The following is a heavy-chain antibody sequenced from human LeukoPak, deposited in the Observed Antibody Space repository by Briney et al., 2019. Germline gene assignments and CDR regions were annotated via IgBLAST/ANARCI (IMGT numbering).Heavy chain of an antibody. CDR2: MNPNSGNT. D-gene: IGHD2-2*01. Sequence: ASVEVSCKASGYTFTSYDINWVRQATGQGLEWMGWMNPNSGNTGYAQKFQGRVTMTRNTSISTAYMELSSLRSEDTAVYYCARGLRGRTNCSSTSCYYYHYMDVWGKGTTVTVSS. CDR1: GYTFTSYD. CDR3: ARGLRGRTNCSSTSCYYYHYMDV. V-gene: IGHV1-8*01. J-gene: IGHJ6*03.